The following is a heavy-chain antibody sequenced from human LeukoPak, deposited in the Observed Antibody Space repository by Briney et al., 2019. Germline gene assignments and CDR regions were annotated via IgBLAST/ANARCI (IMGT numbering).Heavy chain of an antibody. Sequence: GGSLGLSCAASGFTFSNYAMSWVRQAPGKGLEWVSAISGSGGSTYYADSVKGRFTISRDNSKNTLYLQMNSLRAEDTAVYYCARSIAARIFDYWGQGTLVTVSS. V-gene: IGHV3-23*01. J-gene: IGHJ4*02. D-gene: IGHD6-6*01. CDR1: GFTFSNYA. CDR3: ARSIAARIFDY. CDR2: ISGSGGST.